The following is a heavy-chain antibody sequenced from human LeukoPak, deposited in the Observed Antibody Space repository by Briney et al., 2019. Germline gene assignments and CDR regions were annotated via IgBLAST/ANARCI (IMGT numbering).Heavy chain of an antibody. J-gene: IGHJ4*02. CDR1: GYTLTELS. D-gene: IGHD3-10*01. Sequence: ASVTVSCKVSGYTLTELSMHWVRQAPGKGLEWMGGFDPEDGETIYAQKFQGRVTMTEDTSTDTAYMELSSLRSEDTAVYYCATPSFEGGSGSYYRYWGQGTLVTVSS. CDR2: FDPEDGET. V-gene: IGHV1-24*01. CDR3: ATPSFEGGSGSYYRY.